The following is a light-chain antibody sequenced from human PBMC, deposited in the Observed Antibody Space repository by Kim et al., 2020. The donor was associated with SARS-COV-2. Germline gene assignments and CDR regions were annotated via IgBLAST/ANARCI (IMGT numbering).Light chain of an antibody. Sequence: SYELTQPPSVSVSTGQTASITCSGDKLGDKYACWYQQKPGQSPVLVIYQDSKRPSGIPERFSGSNSGNTATLTISGTQAMDEADYYCQAWDSSTAQEVFGGGNQLTVL. V-gene: IGLV3-1*01. CDR3: QAWDSSTAQEV. CDR2: QDS. J-gene: IGLJ3*02. CDR1: KLGDKY.